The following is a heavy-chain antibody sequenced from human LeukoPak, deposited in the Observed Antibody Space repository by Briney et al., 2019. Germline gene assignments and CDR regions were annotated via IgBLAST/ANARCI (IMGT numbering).Heavy chain of an antibody. J-gene: IGHJ4*02. D-gene: IGHD1-26*01. V-gene: IGHV3-7*04. CDR1: GFTFSSYW. CDR2: IKQDGSEE. CDR3: ARVRGSYLFDY. Sequence: GGSLRLSCAASGFTFSSYWMSWVRQAPGKGLEWVANIKQDGSEEYYVDSVKGRFTISRDNAKNSLYLQMNSLRAEDTAVYYCARVRGSYLFDYWGQGTLVTVSS.